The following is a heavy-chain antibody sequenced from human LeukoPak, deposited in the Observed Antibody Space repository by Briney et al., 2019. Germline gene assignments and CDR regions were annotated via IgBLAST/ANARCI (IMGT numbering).Heavy chain of an antibody. CDR2: ISGSGGST. CDR3: AKGGLGGWLRYYFDY. Sequence: PGGSLRLSCAASGFTFSSYAMSWVRQAPGKGLEWVSAISGSGGSTYYADSVKGRFTISRDNSKNTLYLQMNSLRAEDTAVYYCAKGGLGGWLRYYFDYWGQGTLVTVSS. CDR1: GFTFSSYA. J-gene: IGHJ4*02. V-gene: IGHV3-23*01. D-gene: IGHD6-19*01.